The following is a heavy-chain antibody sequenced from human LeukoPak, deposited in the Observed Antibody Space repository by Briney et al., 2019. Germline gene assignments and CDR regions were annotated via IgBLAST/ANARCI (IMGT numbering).Heavy chain of an antibody. CDR1: GFTFNIYG. Sequence: PPGRSLRLSCAASGFTFNIYGMHWVRQAPGKGLEWVAVISHDGSNKYYADSVKGRFTISRDNSKNTVFLEMNSLRAEDTAVYYCAKARLVSKQVIDYWGQGTLVTVSS. CDR2: ISHDGSNK. CDR3: AKARLVSKQVIDY. D-gene: IGHD2/OR15-2a*01. V-gene: IGHV3-30*18. J-gene: IGHJ4*02.